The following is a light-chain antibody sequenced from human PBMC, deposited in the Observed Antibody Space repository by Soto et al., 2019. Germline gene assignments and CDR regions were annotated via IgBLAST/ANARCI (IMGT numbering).Light chain of an antibody. CDR3: QQYNNWPPAT. V-gene: IGKV3-15*01. CDR1: QSVSSN. J-gene: IGKJ1*01. CDR2: GAS. Sequence: EIVMTPSPATLSVSPVERATLSCRASQSVSSNLAWYQQTPGQAPRLLIYGASTRATGIPARFSGSGSGTEFTLTISSLQSEDFAVYYCQQYNNWPPATFGQGTKVDIK.